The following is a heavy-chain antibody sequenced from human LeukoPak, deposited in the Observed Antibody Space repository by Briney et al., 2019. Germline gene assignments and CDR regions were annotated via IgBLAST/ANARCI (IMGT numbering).Heavy chain of an antibody. CDR3: ARDDTSGLEGV. V-gene: IGHV4-61*01. J-gene: IGHJ4*02. D-gene: IGHD3-22*01. CDR1: GGSISIGSHY. Sequence: SETLSLTCTVSGGSISIGSHYWSWIPQPPGKGLEWIGYIHYSGSTNYNPSLKSRVTISLDTSKNQFSLKLSTVTAADTAVYYCARDDTSGLEGVWGQGTLVTVSS. CDR2: IHYSGST.